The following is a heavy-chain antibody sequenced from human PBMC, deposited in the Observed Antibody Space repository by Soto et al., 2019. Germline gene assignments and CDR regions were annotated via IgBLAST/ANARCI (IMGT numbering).Heavy chain of an antibody. V-gene: IGHV5-51*01. CDR2: IYPSDSDI. D-gene: IGHD2-15*01. CDR1: GYTFTSYW. Sequence: GESLKISCKGSGYTFTSYWIGWVRQMPGEGLEWMGVIYPSDSDIRYSPSFQGKVTISADKSITTAYLRWSSLKAADTAMYYCVRSGTSSGRFSDYWGQGTLVTVSS. J-gene: IGHJ4*02. CDR3: VRSGTSSGRFSDY.